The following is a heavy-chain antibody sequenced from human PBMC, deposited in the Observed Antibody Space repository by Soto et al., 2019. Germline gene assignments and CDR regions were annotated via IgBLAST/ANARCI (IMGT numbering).Heavy chain of an antibody. CDR1: GFTVSSNY. CDR3: PRAYSSSSWFDP. V-gene: IGHV3-53*02. Sequence: EVQLVETGGGLIQPGGSLRLSCAASGFTVSSNYMTWVRQAPGKGLEWVSFIYSGGNTFYADSVKGRFTISRDNSKNTLYLQLNSLRAEDTAVYYCPRAYSSSSWFDPWGQGTLVTVSS. CDR2: IYSGGNT. J-gene: IGHJ5*02. D-gene: IGHD6-6*01.